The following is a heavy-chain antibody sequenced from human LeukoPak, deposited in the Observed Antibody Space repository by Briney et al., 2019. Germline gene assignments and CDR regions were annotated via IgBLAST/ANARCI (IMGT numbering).Heavy chain of an antibody. V-gene: IGHV3-30*02. CDR1: GFTFNTYG. Sequence: GGSLRLSCAASGFTFNTYGMSWVRQAPGKGLEWVAFIRSDGSNKYYADSVKGRFTISRDNSKNTLYLQMNSLRAEDTAVYYCAKDFLWFGELNHSDYWGQGTLVTVSS. CDR2: IRSDGSNK. D-gene: IGHD3-10*01. CDR3: AKDFLWFGELNHSDY. J-gene: IGHJ4*02.